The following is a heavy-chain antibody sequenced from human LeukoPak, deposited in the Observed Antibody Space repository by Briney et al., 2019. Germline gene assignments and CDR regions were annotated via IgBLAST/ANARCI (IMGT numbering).Heavy chain of an antibody. CDR3: ARAYSYGSTFDY. CDR1: GGSFSGYY. J-gene: IGHJ4*02. D-gene: IGHD5-18*01. V-gene: IGHV4-34*01. Sequence: KPSETLSLTCAVYGGSFSGYYWSWIRQPPGKGLEWIGEINHNGSTNYNPSLKSRVTISVDTSKNQFSLKLSSVTAADTAVYYCARAYSYGSTFDYWGQGTLVTVSS. CDR2: INHNGST.